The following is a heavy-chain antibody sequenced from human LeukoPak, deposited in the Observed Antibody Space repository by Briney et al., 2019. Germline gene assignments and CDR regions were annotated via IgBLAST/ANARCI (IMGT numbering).Heavy chain of an antibody. CDR2: ISGSGGST. J-gene: IGHJ4*02. CDR1: GFTFSSYA. D-gene: IGHD3-22*01. CDR3: AKLRIVRNYFDY. V-gene: IGHV3-23*01. Sequence: HPGGSLRLSCAASGFTFSSYAMSWVRQAPGKGLEWVSAISGSGGSTYYADSVKGRFTISRDNSKNTLYLQMNSLRAEDTAVYYCAKLRIVRNYFDYWGQGTLVTVSS.